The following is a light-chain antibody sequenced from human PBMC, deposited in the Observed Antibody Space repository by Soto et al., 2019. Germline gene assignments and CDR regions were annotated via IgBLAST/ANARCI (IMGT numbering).Light chain of an antibody. Sequence: EIVRTQSPATLSVSPGERATLSCRASQSVSSNLAWYQEKPGQTPRLHIYGASTRATGIQARFSGIGSGTEFTLTISSLQSEDFAVYYCQQYNNWTPITFGQGTRLEI. J-gene: IGKJ5*01. CDR2: GAS. V-gene: IGKV3-15*01. CDR1: QSVSSN. CDR3: QQYNNWTPIT.